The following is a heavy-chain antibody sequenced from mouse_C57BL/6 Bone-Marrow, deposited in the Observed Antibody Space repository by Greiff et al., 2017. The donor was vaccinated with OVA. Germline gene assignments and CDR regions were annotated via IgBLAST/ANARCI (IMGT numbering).Heavy chain of an antibody. Sequence: EVQLVESGGGLVQPKGSLKLSCAASGFSFNTYAMNWVRQAPGKGLEWVARIRSKSNNYATYYADSVKDRFTISRDDSESMRYLQMNNLKTEDTAMYYCGRRGVVAPFAYWGQGTLVTVSA. CDR1: GFSFNTYA. J-gene: IGHJ3*01. CDR2: IRSKSNNYAT. V-gene: IGHV10-1*01. CDR3: GRRGVVAPFAY. D-gene: IGHD1-1*01.